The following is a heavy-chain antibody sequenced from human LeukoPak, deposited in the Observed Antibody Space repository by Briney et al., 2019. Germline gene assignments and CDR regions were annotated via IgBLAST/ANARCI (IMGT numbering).Heavy chain of an antibody. CDR3: AKDISLLRVVPAAIDY. CDR1: GFTFSSYG. V-gene: IGHV3-30*02. Sequence: GGSLRLSCAASGFTFSSYGMHWVRQAPGKGLEWVAFIRYDGSNKYYADSVKGRFTISRDNSKNTPYLQMNSLRAEDTAVYYCAKDISLLRVVPAAIDYWGQGTLVTVSS. J-gene: IGHJ4*02. D-gene: IGHD2-2*01. CDR2: IRYDGSNK.